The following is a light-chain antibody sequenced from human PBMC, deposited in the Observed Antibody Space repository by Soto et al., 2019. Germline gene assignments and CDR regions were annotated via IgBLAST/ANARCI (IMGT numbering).Light chain of an antibody. Sequence: DIQITQSPSTLSGSVGDRVTITCRASQTISSWLAWYQQKPGKAPKILIYKASTLKSGVPSRFRGSGSGTEFTLTISRLQPDDFETYYCQQYNTYSRTFGQGTKVDIK. CDR2: KAS. V-gene: IGKV1-5*03. J-gene: IGKJ1*01. CDR1: QTISSW. CDR3: QQYNTYSRT.